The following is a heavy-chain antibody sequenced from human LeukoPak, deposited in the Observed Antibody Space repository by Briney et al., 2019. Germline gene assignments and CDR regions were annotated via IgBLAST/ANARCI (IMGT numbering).Heavy chain of an antibody. Sequence: GASVKVSCKASGGTFSSYAISWVRQAPGQGLEWMGRIIPILGIANYAQKFQGRVTITADKSTSAAYMELSSLRSEDTAVYYCARDRIVVVPAAIWPQGPDVWGQGTTVTVSS. V-gene: IGHV1-69*04. CDR1: GGTFSSYA. J-gene: IGHJ6*02. D-gene: IGHD2-2*01. CDR2: IIPILGIA. CDR3: ARDRIVVVPAAIWPQGPDV.